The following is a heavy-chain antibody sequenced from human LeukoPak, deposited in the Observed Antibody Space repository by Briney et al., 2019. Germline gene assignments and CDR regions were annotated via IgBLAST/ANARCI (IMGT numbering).Heavy chain of an antibody. CDR1: GYSISSTNW. Sequence: SDTLSLTCTVSGYSISSTNWWGWIRQPPGKGLEWIGYIFYSGNIYYNPSLKSRLTTSIDTSKNQFSLKLSSVTAMDTAMYYCARRRSGSSYVDYWGQGTLVTVSS. V-gene: IGHV4-28*05. CDR3: ARRRSGSSYVDY. J-gene: IGHJ4*02. D-gene: IGHD1-26*01. CDR2: IFYSGNI.